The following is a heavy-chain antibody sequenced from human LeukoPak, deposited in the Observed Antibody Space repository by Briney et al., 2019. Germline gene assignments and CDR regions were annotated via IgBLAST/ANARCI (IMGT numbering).Heavy chain of an antibody. D-gene: IGHD6-19*01. CDR2: IPSDGSGT. Sequence: PGGSLRLSCAASGFTFSTYCMHWVRQAPGKGLVWVSRIPSDGSGTTYADSVKGRFTISRDNSNSTLYLQLNSLRAEDTAVYYCAKDHAPYTSGWRYYFDYWGQGTLVTVSS. CDR3: AKDHAPYTSGWRYYFDY. CDR1: GFTFSTYC. V-gene: IGHV3-74*01. J-gene: IGHJ4*02.